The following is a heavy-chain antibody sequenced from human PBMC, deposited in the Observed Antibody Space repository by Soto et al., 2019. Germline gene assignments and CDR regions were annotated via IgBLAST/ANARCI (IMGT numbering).Heavy chain of an antibody. V-gene: IGHV4-31*03. D-gene: IGHD4-4*01. CDR3: AREVSQYPYYGMEV. CDR2: IYYSGST. J-gene: IGHJ6*02. CDR1: GGSISSGGYY. Sequence: SETLSLTCTVSGGSISSGGYYWSWIRQHPGKGLEWIGYIYYSGSTYYNPSLKSRVTISVDTSKNQFSLKLSSVTAADTAVYYCAREVSQYPYYGMEVWGQGTTVTVSS.